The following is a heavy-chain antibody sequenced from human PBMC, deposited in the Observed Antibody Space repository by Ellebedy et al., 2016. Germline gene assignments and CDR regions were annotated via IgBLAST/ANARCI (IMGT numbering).Heavy chain of an antibody. V-gene: IGHV1-18*01. CDR3: ARGRGIVVVAATGMDV. Sequence: ASVKVSCXASGYTFTSYDINWVRQAPGQGLEWMGWISAYNGNTNYAQKLQGRVTMTTDTSTSTAYMELRSLRSDDTAVYYCARGRGIVVVAATGMDVWGQGTTVTVSS. J-gene: IGHJ6*02. CDR2: ISAYNGNT. CDR1: GYTFTSYD. D-gene: IGHD2-15*01.